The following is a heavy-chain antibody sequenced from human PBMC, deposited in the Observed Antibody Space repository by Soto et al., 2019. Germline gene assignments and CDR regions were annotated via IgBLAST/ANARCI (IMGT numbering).Heavy chain of an antibody. J-gene: IGHJ5*02. CDR1: GYTFTSYY. Sequence: GASVKVSCKASGYTFTSYYMHWVRQAPGQGLEWMGIINPSGGSTSYAQKFQGRVTMTRDTSTSTVYMELSSLRSEDTAVYYCASQEYCYDGSGYSLFGFDPWGHGTLVTVSS. CDR2: INPSGGST. D-gene: IGHD3-22*01. V-gene: IGHV1-46*01. CDR3: ASQEYCYDGSGYSLFGFDP.